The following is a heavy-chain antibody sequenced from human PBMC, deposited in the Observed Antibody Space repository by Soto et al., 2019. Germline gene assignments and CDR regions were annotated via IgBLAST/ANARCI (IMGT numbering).Heavy chain of an antibody. D-gene: IGHD2-2*02. CDR1: GFTFSSYA. CDR2: ISGSGGST. J-gene: IGHJ6*02. Sequence: PGWSLRLSCAASGFTFSSYAMSWVRQAPGKGLEWVSAISGSGGSTYYADSVKGRFTISRDNSKNTLYLQMNSLRAEDTAVYYCAKGGYCSSTSCYNFRYYDYGMDLWGQGTTVTVS. CDR3: AKGGYCSSTSCYNFRYYDYGMDL. V-gene: IGHV3-23*01.